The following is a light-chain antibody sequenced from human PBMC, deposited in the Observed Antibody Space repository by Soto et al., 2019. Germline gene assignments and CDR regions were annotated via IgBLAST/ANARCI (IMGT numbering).Light chain of an antibody. Sequence: QSALTQPPSASGSPGQSVTISCTGTSSDIGGYSYVSWYQHHPGKAPKLIIFEVSKRPSGVPDRFSGSKSGNTASLTVSGLQADDEADYYCTSYAGYNTLIFGGGTQLTVL. CDR3: TSYAGYNTLI. V-gene: IGLV2-8*01. J-gene: IGLJ2*01. CDR1: SSDIGGYSY. CDR2: EVS.